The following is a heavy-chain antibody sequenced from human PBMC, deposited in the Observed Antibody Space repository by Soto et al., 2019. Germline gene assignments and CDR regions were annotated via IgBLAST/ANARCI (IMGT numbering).Heavy chain of an antibody. CDR1: GGSLSSYY. Sequence: TSETLSLTCTVSGGSLSSYYWSWIRRPPGMGLEWIASISYSGTTNYNSSLKSRVTISIDTSKNQFSLKLSSVTAADTAVYYCARVKGTHMLRPNIDYWGQGTLVTVS. V-gene: IGHV4-59*01. J-gene: IGHJ4*02. CDR2: ISYSGTT. CDR3: ARVKGTHMLRPNIDY. D-gene: IGHD2-15*01.